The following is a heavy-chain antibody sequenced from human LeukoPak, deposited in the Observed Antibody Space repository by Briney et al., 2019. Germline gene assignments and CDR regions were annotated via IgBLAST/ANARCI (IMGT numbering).Heavy chain of an antibody. CDR1: GYTFTSNW. CDR2: FYPGDSDI. Sequence: GESLKISCKASGYTFTSNWIGWLRHMPGKDLEWMGIFYPGDSDIRYSPSFQGQVTISADNSITTAYLQWSSLKASDTAMYYCARQPTNDFDILTGYYNAFDIWGQGTMVTVSS. J-gene: IGHJ3*02. V-gene: IGHV5-51*01. D-gene: IGHD3-9*01. CDR3: ARQPTNDFDILTGYYNAFDI.